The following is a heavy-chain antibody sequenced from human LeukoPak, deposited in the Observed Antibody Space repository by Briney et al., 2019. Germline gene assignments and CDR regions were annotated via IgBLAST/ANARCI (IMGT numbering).Heavy chain of an antibody. Sequence: GGSLRLSCAASGFTFSSYAMSWVRQAPGKGLEWVSGISGSGDNTYYADSVKGRFTISRDNSKNTLYLQMNSLRTEDTAVYFCAKPETDFYYGMDVWGQGTTVTVSS. CDR2: ISGSGDNT. CDR3: AKPETDFYYGMDV. CDR1: GFTFSSYA. V-gene: IGHV3-23*01. J-gene: IGHJ6*02.